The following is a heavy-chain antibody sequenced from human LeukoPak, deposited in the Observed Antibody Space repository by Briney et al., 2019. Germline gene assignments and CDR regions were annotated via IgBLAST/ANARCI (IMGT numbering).Heavy chain of an antibody. CDR2: IWYDGSNK. D-gene: IGHD3-9*01. V-gene: IGHV3-33*01. CDR1: GFTFSSYG. J-gene: IGHJ4*02. CDR3: ARGPSILTGYYDFDY. Sequence: PGGSLRLSCAASGFTFSSYGMHWVRQAPGKGLEWVAVIWYDGSNKYYADSVKGRFTISRDNSKNTLYLQTNSLRAEDTAVYYCARGPSILTGYYDFDYWGQGTLVTVSS.